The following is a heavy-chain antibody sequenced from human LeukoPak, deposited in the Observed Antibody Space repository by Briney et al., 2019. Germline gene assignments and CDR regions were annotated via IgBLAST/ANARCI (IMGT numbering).Heavy chain of an antibody. CDR2: FDPEDGET. V-gene: IGHV1-24*01. J-gene: IGHJ4*02. CDR1: GYTLTDFS. CDR3: ATAEIVGATYPFDY. D-gene: IGHD1-26*01. Sequence: ASVKVSCKVSGYTLTDFSMHWVRQAPGKGLEWMGGFDPEDGETIYAQKFQGRVTMTEDTSTDTAYMELSSLRSEDTAVYYCATAEIVGATYPFDYWGQGTLVTVSS.